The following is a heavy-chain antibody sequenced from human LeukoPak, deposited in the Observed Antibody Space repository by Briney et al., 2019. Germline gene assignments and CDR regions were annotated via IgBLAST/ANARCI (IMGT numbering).Heavy chain of an antibody. D-gene: IGHD5-18*01. CDR2: VRDNGES. V-gene: IGHV4-59*08. J-gene: IGHJ3*02. CDR1: GGSINTYY. CDR3: ARQSANTAAFDI. Sequence: PSETLSLTCTVSGGSINTYYWSWIRQPPGKGLEWIAYVRDNGESNYNPSLKSRVAISLDTANNQISLRQNFVTAADTASYYCARQSANTAAFDIWGLGTMVTVSS.